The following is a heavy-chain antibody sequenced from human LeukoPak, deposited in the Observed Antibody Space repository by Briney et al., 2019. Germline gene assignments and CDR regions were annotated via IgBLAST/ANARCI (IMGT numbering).Heavy chain of an antibody. J-gene: IGHJ4*02. V-gene: IGHV3-23*01. Sequence: GGSLRLSXAASGFTFRSYAMSWVRQAPGKGLEWVSAISGSGGSTYYADSVKGRFTISRDNSKNTLYLQMNSLRAEDTAVYYCAKDLFAVTTATDYWGQGTLVTVSS. CDR3: AKDLFAVTTATDY. CDR2: ISGSGGST. D-gene: IGHD4-17*01. CDR1: GFTFRSYA.